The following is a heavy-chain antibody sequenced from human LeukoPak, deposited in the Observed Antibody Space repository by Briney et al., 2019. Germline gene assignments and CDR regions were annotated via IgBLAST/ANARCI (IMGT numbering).Heavy chain of an antibody. CDR3: ARGGPAAGRFDY. CDR1: GFTFSAYT. Sequence: PGGSLRLSCATSGFTFSAYTMSWIRQAPGKGLGWVSVIYSGGSTYYADSVKGRFTISRDNSKNTLYLQMNSLRAEDTAVYYCARGGPAAGRFDYWGQGTLVTVSS. CDR2: IYSGGST. V-gene: IGHV3-66*01. J-gene: IGHJ4*02. D-gene: IGHD6-13*01.